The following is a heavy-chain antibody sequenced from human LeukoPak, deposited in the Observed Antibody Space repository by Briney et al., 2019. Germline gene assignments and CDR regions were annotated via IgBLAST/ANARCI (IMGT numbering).Heavy chain of an antibody. Sequence: SETLSLTCTVSGGSISSSSYYWGWIRQPPGKGLEWIGSIYYSGSTYYNPSLKSRVTISVDTSKNQFSLKLTSVTAADTAVYYCARVITSGYYFFDYWGQGTLVTVSS. D-gene: IGHD5-12*01. J-gene: IGHJ4*02. CDR3: ARVITSGYYFFDY. V-gene: IGHV4-39*07. CDR1: GGSISSSSYY. CDR2: IYYSGST.